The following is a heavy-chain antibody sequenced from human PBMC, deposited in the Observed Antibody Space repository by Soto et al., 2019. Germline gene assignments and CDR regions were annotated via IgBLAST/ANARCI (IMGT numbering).Heavy chain of an antibody. CDR3: AKVSRDYGDNYYYYYGMDV. Sequence: QVQLVECGGGVVQPGRSLRLSCAASGFTFSSYGMHWVRQAPGKGLEWVAVISYDGSNKYYADSVKGRFTISRDNSKNTLYLQMNSLRAEDTAVYYCAKVSRDYGDNYYYYYGMDVW. V-gene: IGHV3-30*18. J-gene: IGHJ6*01. CDR2: ISYDGSNK. CDR1: GFTFSSYG. D-gene: IGHD4-17*01.